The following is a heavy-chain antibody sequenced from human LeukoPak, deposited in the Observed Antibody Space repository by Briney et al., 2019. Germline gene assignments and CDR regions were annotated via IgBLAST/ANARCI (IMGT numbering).Heavy chain of an antibody. J-gene: IGHJ3*02. CDR1: GGSVSRGSYY. V-gene: IGHV4-61*01. D-gene: IGHD3-10*01. Sequence: SDTLFLTCTLSGGSVSRGSYYWSWIRQPPGKGLEWIGYIHYSGSTNYNPALKSRVSISVDTSKNQFSLKLSSVTAADTAVYFCARHGYYGSGDGAFDIWAQGTMVTVSS. CDR2: IHYSGST. CDR3: ARHGYYGSGDGAFDI.